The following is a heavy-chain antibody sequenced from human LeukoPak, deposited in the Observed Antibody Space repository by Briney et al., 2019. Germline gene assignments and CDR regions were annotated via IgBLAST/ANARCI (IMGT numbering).Heavy chain of an antibody. CDR3: ARRDTAMDLDY. CDR2: INHSGST. CDR1: GGSFSGYY. D-gene: IGHD5-18*01. Sequence: SETLSLTCAVYGGSFSGYYWSWIRQPPGKGLEWIGEINHSGSTNYNPSLKSRVTISVDTSKNQFSLKLRSVTAADTAVYYCARRDTAMDLDYWGQGTLVTVSS. J-gene: IGHJ4*02. V-gene: IGHV4-34*01.